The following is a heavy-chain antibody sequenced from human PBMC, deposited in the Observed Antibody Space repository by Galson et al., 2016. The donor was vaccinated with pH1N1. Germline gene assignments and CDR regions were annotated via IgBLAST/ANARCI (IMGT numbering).Heavy chain of an antibody. CDR1: GFTFTSYA. CDR2: ILYDGTNE. Sequence: SLRLSCAASGFTFTSYAMHWVRQAPGKGLEWVAVILYDGTNEYYADSVKGRFTISRDKTQSTVYLQMNSLRTEDTAVYYCARDSEYSGHEGFHWGQGTLVTVSS. J-gene: IGHJ4*02. CDR3: ARDSEYSGHEGFH. D-gene: IGHD5-12*01. V-gene: IGHV3-30*04.